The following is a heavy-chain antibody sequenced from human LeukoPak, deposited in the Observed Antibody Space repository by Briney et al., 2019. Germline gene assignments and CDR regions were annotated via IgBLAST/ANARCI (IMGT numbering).Heavy chain of an antibody. V-gene: IGHV4-59*01. Sequence: SETLSLTCTVSSGSINGYYWSWIRQPPGKGLEWIGYIYYSGSTNYNPSLKSRVTISVDTSKNQFSLKLSSVTAADTAVYYCARGDYVWGSYRKVGYYFDYWGQGTLVTVSS. CDR2: IYYSGST. CDR3: ARGDYVWGSYRKVGYYFDY. J-gene: IGHJ4*02. CDR1: SGSINGYY. D-gene: IGHD3-16*02.